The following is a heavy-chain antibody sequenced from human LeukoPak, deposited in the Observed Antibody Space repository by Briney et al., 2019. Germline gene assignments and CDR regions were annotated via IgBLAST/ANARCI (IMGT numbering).Heavy chain of an antibody. CDR2: IIPIFGTA. CDR3: ARESPTYCSSTSCPRGYYYYYMDV. CDR1: GGTFSSYA. D-gene: IGHD2-2*01. V-gene: IGHV1-69*01. J-gene: IGHJ6*03. Sequence: SVKVSCKASGGTFSSYAISWVRQAPGQGLEWMGGIIPIFGTANYAQKFQGRVTITADESTSTAYMELGSLRSEDTAVYYCARESPTYCSSTSCPRGYYYYYMDVWGKGTTVTVSS.